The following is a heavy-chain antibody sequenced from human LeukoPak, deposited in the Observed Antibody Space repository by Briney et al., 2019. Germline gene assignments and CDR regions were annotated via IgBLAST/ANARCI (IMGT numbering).Heavy chain of an antibody. J-gene: IGHJ6*02. CDR3: ASSPDSYGYSYYYGMDV. CDR1: GGTFSSYA. V-gene: IGHV1-69*04. D-gene: IGHD5-18*01. CDR2: IIPILGIA. Sequence: SVKVSCKASGGTFSSYAISWVRQAPGQGLEWMGRIIPILGIANYAQKLQGRVTITADKSTSTAYMELSSLRSEDTAVYYCASSPDSYGYSYYYGMDVWGQGTTVTVSS.